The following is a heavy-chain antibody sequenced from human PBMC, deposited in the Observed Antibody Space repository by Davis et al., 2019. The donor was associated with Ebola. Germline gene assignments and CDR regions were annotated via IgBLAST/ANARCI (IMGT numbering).Heavy chain of an antibody. CDR3: ARGGVVVVPAAINPFYYYYGMDV. V-gene: IGHV3-53*01. Sequence: GESLKISCAASGFTVSSNYMSWVRQAPGKGLEWVSVIYSGGSTYYADSVKGRFTISRDNSKNTLYLQMNSLRAEDTAVYYCARGGVVVVPAAINPFYYYYGMDVWGQGTTVTVSS. CDR1: GFTVSSNY. D-gene: IGHD2-2*02. CDR2: IYSGGST. J-gene: IGHJ6*02.